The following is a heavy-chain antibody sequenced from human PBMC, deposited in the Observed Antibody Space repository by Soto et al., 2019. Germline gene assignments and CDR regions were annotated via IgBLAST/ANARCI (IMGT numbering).Heavy chain of an antibody. CDR2: LSATGGST. J-gene: IGHJ4*02. CDR3: AKDRRAGGNSAFYFDF. Sequence: SGGSLRLSCAASGFKFSNYAMSWVRQAPGKGLEWVSHLSATGGSTYYADSVKGRFTISRDNSNNSLYLQVHSLTAEDTAVYYCAKDRRAGGNSAFYFDFWGQGAQVTVSS. CDR1: GFKFSNYA. V-gene: IGHV3-23*01. D-gene: IGHD3-16*01.